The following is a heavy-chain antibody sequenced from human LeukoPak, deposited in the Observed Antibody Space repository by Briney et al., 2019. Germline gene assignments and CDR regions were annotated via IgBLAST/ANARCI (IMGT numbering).Heavy chain of an antibody. Sequence: PGGSLRLSCAASGFTFSSYAMSWVRQAPGKGLEWVSAISGSGGSTYYADSVKGRFTISRDNSKNTLYLQMNSLRAEDTAVYYCAKGPGYCSGGSCYPKAFDIWGQGTMVTVSS. CDR3: AKGPGYCSGGSCYPKAFDI. J-gene: IGHJ3*02. V-gene: IGHV3-23*01. CDR2: ISGSGGST. CDR1: GFTFSSYA. D-gene: IGHD2-15*01.